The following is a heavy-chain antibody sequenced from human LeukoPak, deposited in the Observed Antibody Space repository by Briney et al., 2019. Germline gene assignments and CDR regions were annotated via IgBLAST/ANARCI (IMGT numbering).Heavy chain of an antibody. CDR2: ISSSSSYI. D-gene: IGHD6-19*01. Sequence: GGSLRLSCAASGFTFSSYSMNWVRQAPGKGLEWVSSISSSSSYIYYADSVKGRFTISRDNAKNSLYLQMNSLRAEDTAVYYCARDRYSSGWYDYWGQGTLVTVSS. V-gene: IGHV3-21*01. CDR3: ARDRYSSGWYDY. J-gene: IGHJ4*02. CDR1: GFTFSSYS.